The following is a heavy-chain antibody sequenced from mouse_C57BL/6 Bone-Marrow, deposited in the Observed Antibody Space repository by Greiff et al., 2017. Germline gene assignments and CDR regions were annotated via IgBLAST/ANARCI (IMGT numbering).Heavy chain of an antibody. CDR3: AGYGFAY. V-gene: IGHV1-50*01. Sequence: QVQLQQPGAELVKPGASVKLSCKASGYTFTSYWMQWVKERPGQGLEWIGEFDPSDSYINYNQKFKGKATLAVDTSSSTAYMQLSSLASEDSAVYYCAGYGFAYWGQGTLVTVSA. J-gene: IGHJ3*01. CDR1: GYTFTSYW. CDR2: FDPSDSYI. D-gene: IGHD2-2*01.